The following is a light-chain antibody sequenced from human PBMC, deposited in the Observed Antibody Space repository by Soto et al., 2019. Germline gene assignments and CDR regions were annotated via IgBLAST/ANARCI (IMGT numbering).Light chain of an antibody. Sequence: EIVMTQSPLSLSVTPGEPASISCRSSQSLLHSNGYSYLDWYLQKPGQSPQLLIYLGSNRASGVPDRFSGGGSGTDFTLRISRVEAEDVGVYYCMQVLQSLYSFGQGTKLEIK. V-gene: IGKV2-28*01. CDR1: QSLLHSNGYSY. CDR2: LGS. J-gene: IGKJ2*03. CDR3: MQVLQSLYS.